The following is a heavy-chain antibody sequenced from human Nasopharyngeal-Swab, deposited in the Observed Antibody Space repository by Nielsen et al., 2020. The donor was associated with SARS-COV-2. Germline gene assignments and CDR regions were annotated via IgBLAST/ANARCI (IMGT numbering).Heavy chain of an antibody. CDR2: MNPNSGNT. J-gene: IGHJ6*02. CDR1: GYTFTSYD. V-gene: IGHV1-8*01. D-gene: IGHD3-3*01. Sequence: ASVTVSCKASGYTFTSYDINWVRQATGQGLEWMGWMNPNSGNTGYAQKFQGRVTLTRNTSISTAYMELSSLRSEDTAVYYCGKALRVLQLVFWSGYNTSHYYYGMDVWGQGTTVTVSS. CDR3: GKALRVLQLVFWSGYNTSHYYYGMDV.